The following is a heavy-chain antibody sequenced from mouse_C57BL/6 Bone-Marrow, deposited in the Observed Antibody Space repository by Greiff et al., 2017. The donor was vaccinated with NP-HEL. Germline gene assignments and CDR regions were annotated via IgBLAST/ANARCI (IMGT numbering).Heavy chain of an antibody. CDR1: GYTFTSYW. CDR3: ARSGGWFLDY. D-gene: IGHD2-3*01. J-gene: IGHJ2*01. V-gene: IGHV1-69*01. Sequence: QVQLQQPGAELVMPGASVKLSCKASGYTFTSYWMHWVKQRPGQGLEWIGEIDPSDSYTNYNQKFKGKSTLTVDKSSSTAYMQLSSLTSEDSAVYYWARSGGWFLDYWGQGTTLTVSS. CDR2: IDPSDSYT.